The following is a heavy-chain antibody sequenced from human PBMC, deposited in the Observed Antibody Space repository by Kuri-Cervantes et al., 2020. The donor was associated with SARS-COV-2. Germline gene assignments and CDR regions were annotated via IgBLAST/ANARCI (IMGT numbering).Heavy chain of an antibody. V-gene: IGHV4-34*01. Sequence: SETLSLTCAVYGGSFSGYYWSWIRQPPGKGLEWIGEINHSGSTNYNPSLKSRVTISVDTSKNQFSLKLSSVTAADTAVYYCARGGGGGYSSSWYSGSYYMDVWGKGTTVTVSS. CDR3: ARGGGGGYSSSWYSGSYYMDV. CDR2: INHSGST. D-gene: IGHD6-13*01. J-gene: IGHJ6*03. CDR1: GGSFSGYY.